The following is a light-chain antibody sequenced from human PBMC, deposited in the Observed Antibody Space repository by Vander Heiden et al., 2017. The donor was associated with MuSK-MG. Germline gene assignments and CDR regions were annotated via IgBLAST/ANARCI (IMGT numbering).Light chain of an antibody. CDR2: DAS. CDR1: QDISNY. CDR3: QQDDNLPIT. Sequence: DIQMTQSPSSLSASVGDRVTITCQASQDISNYLNWYQQKPGQAPKLLIYDASNLETGVPSRFSGSGSGTDFTFTISSLQPEDIATYYCQQDDNLPITFGQGTQVEIK. V-gene: IGKV1-33*01. J-gene: IGKJ5*01.